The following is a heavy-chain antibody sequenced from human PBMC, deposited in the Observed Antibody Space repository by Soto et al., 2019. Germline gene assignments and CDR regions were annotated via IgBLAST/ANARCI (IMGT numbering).Heavy chain of an antibody. CDR3: ASTAEDYYYYYGMDV. J-gene: IGHJ6*02. CDR1: GGTFSSYA. CDR2: IIPIFGTA. V-gene: IGHV1-69*06. D-gene: IGHD2-21*02. Sequence: SVKVSRKASGGTFSSYAISWLRQTAGQGLEWMGGIIPIFGTANYAQKFQGRVTITADKYTSTAYMELSSLRSEDTAVYYCASTAEDYYYYYGMDVWGQGTTVTVSS.